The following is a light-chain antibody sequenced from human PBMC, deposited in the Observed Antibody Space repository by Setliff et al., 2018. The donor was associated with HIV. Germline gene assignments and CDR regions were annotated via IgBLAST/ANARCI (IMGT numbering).Light chain of an antibody. V-gene: IGLV7-43*01. CDR3: LLYYRGAVI. Sequence: QAVVTQEPSLTVSPGGTVTLTCASSAGAVTNDHYPNWFRQKPGQAPRALIYSTDNKHSWTSARFSASLLGGTAALTLSGVHTEDEADYYCLLYYRGAVIFGGGTQLTVL. CDR1: AGAVTNDHY. J-gene: IGLJ2*01. CDR2: STD.